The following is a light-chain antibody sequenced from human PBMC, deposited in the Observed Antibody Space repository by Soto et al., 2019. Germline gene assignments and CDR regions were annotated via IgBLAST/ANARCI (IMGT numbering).Light chain of an antibody. V-gene: IGKV3-11*01. CDR2: DAS. CDR3: QQSSNWPPWT. CDR1: QSVGTS. Sequence: EIMLTQSPATLSLSPGERATFSCKASQSVGTSLAWFQQKPGQAPRLLIYDASVRATGIPARFSGSGSGTDFTLTISRLQPEYIAMYYCQQSSNWPPWTFGRGTRVEI. J-gene: IGKJ1*01.